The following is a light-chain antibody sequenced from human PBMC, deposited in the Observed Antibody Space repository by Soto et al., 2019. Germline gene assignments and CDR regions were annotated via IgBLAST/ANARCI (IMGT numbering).Light chain of an antibody. CDR3: QQYGSSPT. J-gene: IGKJ1*01. V-gene: IGKV3-20*01. Sequence: DIVLTQSPGTLSLSPGERATLSCRSSQSVSSNYLAWYQQKPDQAPRLVIYDVSGRATGIPDRFSGSGSGTAFTLTISRLEPEDSAVYYCQQYGSSPTFGQGTTVEIK. CDR2: DVS. CDR1: QSVSSNY.